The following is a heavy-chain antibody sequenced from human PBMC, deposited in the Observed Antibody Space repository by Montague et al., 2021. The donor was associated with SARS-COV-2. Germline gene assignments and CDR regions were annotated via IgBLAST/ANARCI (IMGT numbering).Heavy chain of an antibody. Sequence: SLRLSCAAPGFTFSSYAMHWVRQAPGKGPEWVAVISYDGSNKYYADSVKGRFTISRDNSKNTLYLQMNSLRAEDTAVYYCARDPDSGSYSSDAFDIWGQGTMVTVSS. CDR2: ISYDGSNK. J-gene: IGHJ3*02. CDR3: ARDPDSGSYSSDAFDI. CDR1: GFTFSSYA. V-gene: IGHV3-30-3*01. D-gene: IGHD1-26*01.